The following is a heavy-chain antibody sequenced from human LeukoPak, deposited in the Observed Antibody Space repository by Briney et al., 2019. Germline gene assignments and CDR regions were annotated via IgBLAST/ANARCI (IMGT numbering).Heavy chain of an antibody. CDR1: GFTFSSYW. V-gene: IGHV3-7*01. J-gene: IGHJ6*03. CDR2: IKQDGSEK. Sequence: GGSLRLSCAVSGFTFSSYWMSWVRQAPGKGLEWVANIKQDGSEKKYVDSLKGRLTISRDNAKNSLYLQMNSLRAEDTAVYYCARDSYYYMDVWGKGTTVTVSS. CDR3: ARDSYYYMDV.